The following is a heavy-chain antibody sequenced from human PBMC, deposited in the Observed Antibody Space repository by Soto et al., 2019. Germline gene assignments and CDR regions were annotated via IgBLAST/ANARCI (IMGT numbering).Heavy chain of an antibody. D-gene: IGHD4-17*01. Sequence: VELVESGGGGVQPGGSLRLSCAASGFTFNTHGMHWVRQAPGKGLEWVAVIWYDGSQRYYADFVRGRFTISRDNSQNTLYLQMTSLRAEDTAVYYCARIDDYGDYVTDYWGQGALVTVSS. CDR3: ARIDDYGDYVTDY. V-gene: IGHV3-33*01. CDR2: IWYDGSQR. CDR1: GFTFNTHG. J-gene: IGHJ4*02.